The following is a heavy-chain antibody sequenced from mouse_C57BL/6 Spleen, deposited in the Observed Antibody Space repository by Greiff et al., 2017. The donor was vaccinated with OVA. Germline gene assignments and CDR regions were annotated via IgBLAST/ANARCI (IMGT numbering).Heavy chain of an antibody. J-gene: IGHJ2*01. CDR3: ARVLNWAYYFDY. Sequence: EVMLVESEGGLVQPGSSMKLSCTASGFTFSDYYMAWVRQVPEKGLEWVANINYDGSSTYYLDSLKSRFIISRDNAKNILYLQMSSLKSEDTATYYCARVLNWAYYFDYWGQGTTLTVSS. CDR2: INYDGSST. D-gene: IGHD4-1*01. CDR1: GFTFSDYY. V-gene: IGHV5-16*01.